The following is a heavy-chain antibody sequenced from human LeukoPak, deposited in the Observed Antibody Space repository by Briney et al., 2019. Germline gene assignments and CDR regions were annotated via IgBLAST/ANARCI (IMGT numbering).Heavy chain of an antibody. CDR3: PKDSGWLWRSYMDV. D-gene: IGHD6-19*01. CDR2: ISGDGGST. Sequence: AGGSLRLSCAASGFTFDDYAMHWVRQAPGKGLEWVSLISGDGGSTYYADSVKGRFTISRDNSKNSLYLQMNSLRTEDTALYYGPKDSGWLWRSYMDVWGKGTTVTVSS. J-gene: IGHJ6*03. CDR1: GFTFDDYA. V-gene: IGHV3-43*02.